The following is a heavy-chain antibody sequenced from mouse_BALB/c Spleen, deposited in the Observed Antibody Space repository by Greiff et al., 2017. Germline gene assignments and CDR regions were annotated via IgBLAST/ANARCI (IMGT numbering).Heavy chain of an antibody. Sequence: VQLQQSGAELVKPGASVKLSCKASGYTFTSYYMYWVKQRPGQGLEWIGEINPSNGGTNFNEKFKSKATLTVDKSSSTAYMQLSSLTSEDSAVYYCARLGGDYGYAMDYWGQGTSVTVSS. V-gene: IGHV1S81*02. CDR3: ARLGGDYGYAMDY. CDR2: INPSNGGT. CDR1: GYTFTSYY. J-gene: IGHJ4*01. D-gene: IGHD2-4*01.